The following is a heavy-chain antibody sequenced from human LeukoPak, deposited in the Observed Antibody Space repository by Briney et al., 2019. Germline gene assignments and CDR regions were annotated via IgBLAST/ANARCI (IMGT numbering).Heavy chain of an antibody. CDR1: GFTFSYYA. J-gene: IGHJ3*02. D-gene: IGHD3-22*01. CDR2: ISYDGSNK. CDR3: AKDLMGSSGYQTYYAFDI. V-gene: IGHV3-30-3*01. Sequence: GGSLRLSCAASGFTFSYYAIHWVRQAPGKGLEWVAVISYDGSNKYYADSVKGRFTISRDNSKNTLYLQMNSLRAEDTAVYYCAKDLMGSSGYQTYYAFDIWGQGTMVTVSS.